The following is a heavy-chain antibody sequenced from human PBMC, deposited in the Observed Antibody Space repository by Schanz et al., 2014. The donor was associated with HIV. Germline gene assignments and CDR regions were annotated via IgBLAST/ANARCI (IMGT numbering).Heavy chain of an antibody. D-gene: IGHD2-15*01. Sequence: QVQLVQSGAEVKKPGSSVKVSCKASGDTFSSYSISWVRQAPGQGLEWVGGIIPIYGAAHYAQKLQGRVSINADDATNTAYLELSRLSSDDTAVYYCARTHYSVVSSRAMDVWGQGTTVTVSS. V-gene: IGHV1-69*01. J-gene: IGHJ6*02. CDR1: GDTFSSYS. CDR3: ARTHYSVVSSRAMDV. CDR2: IIPIYGAA.